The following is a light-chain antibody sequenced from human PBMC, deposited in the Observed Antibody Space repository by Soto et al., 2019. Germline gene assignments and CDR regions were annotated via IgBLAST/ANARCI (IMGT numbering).Light chain of an antibody. V-gene: IGLV1-40*01. CDR3: CSYAGSYTYV. CDR1: SSNIGAGYE. Sequence: QSVLTQPPSVSGAPGQRVTISCTGSSSNIGAGYEVHWYQQLPGTAPKLIIYANSKRPTGVPDRFSGSKSGTSASLAITGLQAEDEADYYCCSYAGSYTYVFGTGTKLTVL. CDR2: ANS. J-gene: IGLJ1*01.